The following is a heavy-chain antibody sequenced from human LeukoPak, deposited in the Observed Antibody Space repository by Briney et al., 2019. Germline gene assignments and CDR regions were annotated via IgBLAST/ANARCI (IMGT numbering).Heavy chain of an antibody. V-gene: IGHV4-61*02. CDR2: IFPSGST. Sequence: SETLSLTCTVSGGSISSGSYCWGSLRQPAGTGLEWIGRIFPSGSTNYNPSLKNRITISVDTSKNQFSLKLSSVTAADTAVYYFARGTMTTVVTPPDSWGQGTLVTVSS. CDR1: GGSISSGSYC. J-gene: IGHJ4*02. CDR3: ARGTMTTVVTPPDS. D-gene: IGHD4-23*01.